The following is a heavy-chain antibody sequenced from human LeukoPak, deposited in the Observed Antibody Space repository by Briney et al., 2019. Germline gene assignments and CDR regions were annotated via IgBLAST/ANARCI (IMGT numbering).Heavy chain of an antibody. J-gene: IGHJ5*02. CDR3: ARLPGIAAAWFDP. CDR1: RGSISSNTW. CDR2: IYRSGST. Sequence: SETLSLTCAVSRGSISSNTWWSWVRQPPGKGLEWIEEIYRSGSTYYNPSLKSRVTISVDTSKNQFSLKLSSVTAADTAVYYCARLPGIAAAWFDPWGQGTLVTVSS. D-gene: IGHD6-13*01. V-gene: IGHV4-4*02.